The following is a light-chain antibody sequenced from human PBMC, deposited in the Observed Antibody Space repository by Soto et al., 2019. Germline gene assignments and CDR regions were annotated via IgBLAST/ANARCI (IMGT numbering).Light chain of an antibody. CDR3: QQLNTSPLT. J-gene: IGKJ4*01. CDR2: AAS. CDR1: QGISNY. Sequence: DIQLTQSPAFLSASVGNRVTITCRASQGISNYLAWYQQKPGKAPKLLIYAASTLQNGVSSRFRGSGSGTTFTLTISSLQPEDFATYYCQQLNTSPLTFGGATKVDIK. V-gene: IGKV1-9*01.